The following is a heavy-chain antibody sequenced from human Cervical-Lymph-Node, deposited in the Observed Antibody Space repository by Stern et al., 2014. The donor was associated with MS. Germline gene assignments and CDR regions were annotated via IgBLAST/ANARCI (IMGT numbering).Heavy chain of an antibody. CDR3: ARDLTVTTLYYGMDV. D-gene: IGHD4-17*01. J-gene: IGHJ6*02. CDR2: IWYDGSNK. V-gene: IGHV3-33*01. CDR1: GFTFSSYG. Sequence: VQLVESGGGVVQPGRSLRLSCAASGFTFSSYGMHWVRQAPGKGLEWVAVIWYDGSNKYYADSVKGRFTISRDNSKNTLYLQMNSLRAEDTAVYYCARDLTVTTLYYGMDVWGQGTTVTVSS.